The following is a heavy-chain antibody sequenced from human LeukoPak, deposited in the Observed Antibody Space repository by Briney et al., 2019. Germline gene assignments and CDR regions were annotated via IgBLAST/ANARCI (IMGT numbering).Heavy chain of an antibody. V-gene: IGHV1-2*02. J-gene: IGHJ4*02. Sequence: ASVKVSCKASGYTFTGPYIHWVRQAPGQGFEWMGWINPNSGDTNYAQKFQGRVTMTRDTSISTAYMGLSRLRFDDTAVYYCARAYNWGYDYWGQGTLVTVSS. CDR1: GYTFTGPY. CDR2: INPNSGDT. CDR3: ARAYNWGYDY. D-gene: IGHD1-1*01.